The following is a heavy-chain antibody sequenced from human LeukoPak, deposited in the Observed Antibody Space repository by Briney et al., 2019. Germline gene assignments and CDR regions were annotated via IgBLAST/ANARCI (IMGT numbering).Heavy chain of an antibody. CDR1: GYTVSSNY. CDR2: IYSGGST. Sequence: GGSLRLSCAASGYTVSSNYMSWVRQAPGKGLEWVSVIYSGGSTYYADSVKGRFTISRDNSKNTLYLQMNSLRAEDTAVYYCARGPLTYYYDSSGYYYDYWGQGTLVTVSS. V-gene: IGHV3-53*01. J-gene: IGHJ4*02. CDR3: ARGPLTYYYDSSGYYYDY. D-gene: IGHD3-22*01.